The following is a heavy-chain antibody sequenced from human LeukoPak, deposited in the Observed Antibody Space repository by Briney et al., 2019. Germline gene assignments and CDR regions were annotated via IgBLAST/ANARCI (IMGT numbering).Heavy chain of an antibody. CDR1: GYIFSDYY. V-gene: IGHV1-2*02. CDR3: PREVVDGAGKSITSDCFDP. J-gene: IGHJ5*02. D-gene: IGHD3-10*01. CDR2: INPNSGGT. Sequence: GASVKVSCKASGYIFSDYYLHWVRQAPGQGLEWMGWINPNSGGTKYAQKFQGRVTMTRDTSISTAYMELSRLRSDDTAVYYCPREVVDGAGKSITSDCFDPWGQGSLVTVSS.